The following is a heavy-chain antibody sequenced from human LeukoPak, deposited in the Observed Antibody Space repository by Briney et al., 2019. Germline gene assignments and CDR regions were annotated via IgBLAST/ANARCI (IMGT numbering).Heavy chain of an antibody. CDR2: INHSGST. V-gene: IGHV4-34*01. D-gene: IGHD3-10*01. CDR1: GGSFSGYY. Sequence: SGTLSLTCAVYGGSFSGYYWSWTRQPPGKGLEWIGEINHSGSTNYNPSLKSRVTISVDTSKNQFSLKLSSVTAADTAVYYCAGVKTGSGYADYWGQGTLVTVSS. J-gene: IGHJ4*02. CDR3: AGVKTGSGYADY.